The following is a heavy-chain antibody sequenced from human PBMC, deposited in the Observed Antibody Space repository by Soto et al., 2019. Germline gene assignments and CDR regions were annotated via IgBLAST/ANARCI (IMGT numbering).Heavy chain of an antibody. CDR1: DNRFTHYG. D-gene: IGHD2-8*02. J-gene: IGHJ6*02. CDR3: AATGGNYFGLDV. CDR2: ISGYNGNT. V-gene: IGHV1-18*03. Sequence: ASVEVSCKSCDNRFTHYGINWVRQAPGQGLEWMGWISGYNGNTTYAQKFQDRVTMTADTSTRTAFMEVRSLTSDDICFYFCAATGGNYFGLDVWGQGTTVTVSS.